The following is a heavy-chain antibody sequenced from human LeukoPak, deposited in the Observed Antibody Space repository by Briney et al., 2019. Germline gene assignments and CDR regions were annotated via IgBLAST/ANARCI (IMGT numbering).Heavy chain of an antibody. D-gene: IGHD3-10*01. CDR2: INADNGNT. Sequence: ASVKVSCKASGYTFTTYGMHWVRQAPGQRLEWMGRINADNGNTKYSQEFQGRVTITRDTSASTDYMELSSLRFEDTAVYYCARYGSGSYYDYWGQGTLVTVSS. CDR3: ARYGSGSYYDY. J-gene: IGHJ4*02. CDR1: GYTFTTYG. V-gene: IGHV1-3*03.